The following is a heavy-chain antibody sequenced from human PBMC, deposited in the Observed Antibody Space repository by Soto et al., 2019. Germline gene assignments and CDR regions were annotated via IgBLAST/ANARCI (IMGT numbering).Heavy chain of an antibody. CDR1: GYSFTSYW. V-gene: IGHV5-10-1*01. CDR2: IDPSDSYT. CDR3: ARQLGWLQPIDY. D-gene: IGHD5-12*01. Sequence: PGESLKISCKGSGYSFTSYWISWVRQMPGKGLEWMGRIDPSDSYTNYSPSFQGHVTISADKSISTAYLQWSSLKASDTAMYYCARQLGWLQPIDYWGQGTLVTSPQ. J-gene: IGHJ4*02.